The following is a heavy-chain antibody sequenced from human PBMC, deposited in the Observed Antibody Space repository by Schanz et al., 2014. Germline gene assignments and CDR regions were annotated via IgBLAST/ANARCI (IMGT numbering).Heavy chain of an antibody. CDR1: GFIFGSSV. V-gene: IGHV3-23*01. D-gene: IGHD4-17*01. CDR3: ARKMKLGVYGGKGHDSLDI. CDR2: MNESHSTI. Sequence: EVQLLESGGGLIQPGGSLRLSCAASGFIFGSSVMAWVRQARGKGLEWVSAMNESHSTIYYADSVRGRFTISRDNAENTLFLQMNSLRAEDTAVYYCARKMKLGVYGGKGHDSLDIWGQGTMVTVSS. J-gene: IGHJ3*02.